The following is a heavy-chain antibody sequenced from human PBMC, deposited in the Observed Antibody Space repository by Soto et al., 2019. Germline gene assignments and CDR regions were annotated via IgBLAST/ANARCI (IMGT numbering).Heavy chain of an antibody. Sequence: QVQLVESGGGVVQPGRSLRLSCAASGFTFSSYGMHWVRQAPGKGLEWVAVIWYDGSNKYYADSVKGRFTISRDNSKNTLYLQMNSLRAEDTAVYYCATLGYSYGTHYYYYGMDVWGQGTTVTVSS. CDR1: GFTFSSYG. J-gene: IGHJ6*02. CDR2: IWYDGSNK. V-gene: IGHV3-33*01. D-gene: IGHD5-18*01. CDR3: ATLGYSYGTHYYYYGMDV.